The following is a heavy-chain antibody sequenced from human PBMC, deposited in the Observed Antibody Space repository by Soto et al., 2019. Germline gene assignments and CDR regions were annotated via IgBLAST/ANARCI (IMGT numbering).Heavy chain of an antibody. D-gene: IGHD2-2*03. J-gene: IGHJ4*02. CDR1: GSISGYY. CDR2: IHYNGNT. Sequence: ASETLSLTCTVSGSISGYYWSWIRQPPGKGLEWIGNIHYNGNTKYSPSLKSRVTMSVDTSKNHFSLKLISVTTADTAVYFCAREGNLGRWIQPLDSWGQGTLVTVSS. V-gene: IGHV4-59*01. CDR3: AREGNLGRWIQPLDS.